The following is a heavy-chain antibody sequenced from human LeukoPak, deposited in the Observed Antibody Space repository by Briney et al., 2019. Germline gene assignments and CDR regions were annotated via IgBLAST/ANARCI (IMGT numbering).Heavy chain of an antibody. CDR1: GFTFSSYG. V-gene: IGHV3-33*01. D-gene: IGHD6-19*01. Sequence: GGSLRLSCAASGFTFSSYGMHWVRQAPGKGLEWVAVIWYDGSNKYYADSVKGRFTISRDNSKNTLYLQMNSLRAEDTAVYYCARDQGAGSGCPDYWGQGTLVTASS. CDR3: ARDQGAGSGCPDY. CDR2: IWYDGSNK. J-gene: IGHJ4*02.